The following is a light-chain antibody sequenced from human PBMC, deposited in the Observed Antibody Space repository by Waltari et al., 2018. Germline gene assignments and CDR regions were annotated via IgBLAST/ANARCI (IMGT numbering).Light chain of an antibody. CDR1: QSVSRS. CDR2: GAS. J-gene: IGKJ1*01. Sequence: EIVLTQSPGTLSLSPGERATLSCRASQSVSRSLAWYQQKPGQAPRLLIYGASSRATGVPDRFSGSGSETDFSLTISRLEPEDFAVYYCQHYVRLPVTFGQGTKVEIK. CDR3: QHYVRLPVT. V-gene: IGKV3-20*01.